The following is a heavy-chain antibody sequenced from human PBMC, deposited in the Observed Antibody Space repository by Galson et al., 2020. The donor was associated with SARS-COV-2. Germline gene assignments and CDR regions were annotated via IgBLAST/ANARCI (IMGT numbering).Heavy chain of an antibody. CDR1: GYTFTGYY. D-gene: IGHD4-17*01. J-gene: IGHJ3*02. V-gene: IGHV1-2*04. CDR2: INTNSGGT. Sequence: ASVKVSCKASGYTFTGYYINWVRQAPGQGLEWMGWINTNSGGTNYAQNFRGWVTMTRDTSISTAYMELSRLRSDDTAVYYCASQALEVTTGEVTFDIWGQGTMVTVSS. CDR3: ASQALEVTTGEVTFDI.